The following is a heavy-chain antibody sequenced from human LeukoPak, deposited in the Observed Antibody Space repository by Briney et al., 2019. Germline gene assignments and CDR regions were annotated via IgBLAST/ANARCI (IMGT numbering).Heavy chain of an antibody. Sequence: GGSLRLSCAASGFTFSSYWMSWVRQAPGKGLEWVSAISGSGGNTYYADSVKGRFTISRDNSKNTLYLQMNSLRAEDTAVYYCASHYYGSGSYLGPWGQGTLVTVSS. CDR2: ISGSGGNT. CDR3: ASHYYGSGSYLGP. V-gene: IGHV3-23*01. J-gene: IGHJ5*02. CDR1: GFTFSSYW. D-gene: IGHD3-10*01.